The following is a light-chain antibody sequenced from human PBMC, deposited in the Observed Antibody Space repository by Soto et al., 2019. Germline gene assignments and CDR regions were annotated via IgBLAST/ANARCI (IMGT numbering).Light chain of an antibody. CDR2: EVS. CDR3: SSYTGSNTCV. CDR1: SSDVGGYNY. Sequence: QSVLTQPASVSGSPGQSITISCTGTSSDVGGYNYVSWYQQYPGKAPKLMIYEVSDRPSGVSNRFSGSKSDNTASLTISGLLAEVEDDYYCSSYTGSNTCVFGGGTKLTVL. V-gene: IGLV2-14*01. J-gene: IGLJ3*02.